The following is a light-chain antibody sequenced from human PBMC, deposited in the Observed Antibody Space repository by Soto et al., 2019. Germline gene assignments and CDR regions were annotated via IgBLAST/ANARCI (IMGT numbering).Light chain of an antibody. CDR3: SSYTTSSPLV. V-gene: IGLV2-14*01. CDR1: SSDVGGFTY. CDR2: DVS. J-gene: IGLJ1*01. Sequence: QCVLTQPASVSGSPGRSITISCTGTSSDVGGFTYVSWYQQHPGKAPKLMIYDVSNRPSGVSNRFSGSKSGNTASLTISGLQAEDEADYYCSSYTTSSPLVLGTGTKVTVL.